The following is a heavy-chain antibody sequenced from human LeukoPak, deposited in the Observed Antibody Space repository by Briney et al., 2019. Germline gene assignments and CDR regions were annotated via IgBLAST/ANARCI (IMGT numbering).Heavy chain of an antibody. CDR1: GFTFNTYT. CDR3: TTSDCEY. J-gene: IGHJ4*02. V-gene: IGHV3-7*03. CDR2: IKQDGSEK. Sequence: PGGSLRLSCAASGFTFNTYTMNWVRQAPGKGLEWVANIKQDGSEKYYVDSVKGRFTISRDNAKNSLYLQMNSLRAEDTAVYYCTTSDCEYWGQGTLVTVSS.